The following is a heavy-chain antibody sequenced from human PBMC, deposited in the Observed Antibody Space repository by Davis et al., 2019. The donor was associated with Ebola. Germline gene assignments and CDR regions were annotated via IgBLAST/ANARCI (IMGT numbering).Heavy chain of an antibody. V-gene: IGHV4-59*12. CDR2: IYYSGST. J-gene: IGHJ6*02. D-gene: IGHD3-22*01. CDR1: GGSISSYY. Sequence: PSETLSLTCTVSGGSISSYYWSWIRQPPGKGLEWIGYIYYSGSTNYNPSLKSRVTISVDTSKNQFSLKLSSVTAADTAVYYCARGRYYYDSSGYLEYYYGMDVWGQGTTVTVSS. CDR3: ARGRYYYDSSGYLEYYYGMDV.